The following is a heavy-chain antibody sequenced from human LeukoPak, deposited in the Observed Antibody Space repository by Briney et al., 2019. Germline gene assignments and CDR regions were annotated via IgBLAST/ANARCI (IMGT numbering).Heavy chain of an antibody. CDR2: IYYSGNT. Sequence: SSETLSLTCTVSGVSISSSNSYWGWIRQPPGKGLEWIGSIYYSGNTYYNASLKSQVSISIDSSKNQFSLKLSSVTAADTAVYYCARTTEGGYTYDYFYYYYMDVWGKGTTVTISS. D-gene: IGHD5-18*01. CDR3: ARTTEGGYTYDYFYYYYMDV. J-gene: IGHJ6*03. V-gene: IGHV4-39*07. CDR1: GVSISSSNSY.